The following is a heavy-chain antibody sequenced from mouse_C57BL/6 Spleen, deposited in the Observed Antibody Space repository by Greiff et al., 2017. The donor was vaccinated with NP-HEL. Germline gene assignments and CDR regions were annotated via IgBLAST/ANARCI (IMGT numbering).Heavy chain of an antibody. Sequence: VHVKQSGPELVKPGASVKISCKASGYTFTDYYMNWVKQSHGKSLEWIGDINPNNGGTSYNQKFKGKATLTVDKSSSTAYMELRSLTSEDSAVYYCAIVYFFAYWGQGTLVTVSA. V-gene: IGHV1-26*01. D-gene: IGHD2-1*01. CDR3: AIVYFFAY. J-gene: IGHJ3*01. CDR1: GYTFTDYY. CDR2: INPNNGGT.